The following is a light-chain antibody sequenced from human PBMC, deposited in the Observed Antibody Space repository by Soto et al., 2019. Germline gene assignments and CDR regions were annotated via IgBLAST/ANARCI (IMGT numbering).Light chain of an antibody. CDR3: QQYNNWPTWT. Sequence: EIVMTQSPATLSVSPGERATLSCRASQSVSSNLAWYQQKPGQAPRLIIYGASTRATGIPARFSGRGSGTEVTLTISSRQSEDYAVYYCQQYNNWPTWTFGQGTKVEIK. V-gene: IGKV3-15*01. J-gene: IGKJ1*01. CDR1: QSVSSN. CDR2: GAS.